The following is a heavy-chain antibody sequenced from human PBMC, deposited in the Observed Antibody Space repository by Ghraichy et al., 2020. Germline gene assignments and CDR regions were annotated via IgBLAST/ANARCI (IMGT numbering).Heavy chain of an antibody. D-gene: IGHD2-21*02. CDR3: AKGAYCGGDCYLYYYYYGMDV. CDR1: GFTFSSYA. V-gene: IGHV3-23*01. CDR2: ISGSGGST. J-gene: IGHJ6*02. Sequence: GGSLRLSCAASGFTFSSYAMSWVRQAPGKGLEWVSAISGSGGSTYYADSVKGRFTISRDNSKNTLYLQMNSLRADDTAVYYCAKGAYCGGDCYLYYYYYGMDVWGQGTTVTVSS.